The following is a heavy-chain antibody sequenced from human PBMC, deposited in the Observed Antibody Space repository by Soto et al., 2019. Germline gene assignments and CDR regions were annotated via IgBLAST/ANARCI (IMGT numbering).Heavy chain of an antibody. CDR3: AREGWVHAFDI. J-gene: IGHJ3*02. V-gene: IGHV1-69*13. D-gene: IGHD1-26*01. Sequence: GASVKVSCKASGVTFSRQDMRWVRQAPGQGLEWMGGIIPIFGTANYAQKFQGRVTITADESTSTAYMELSSLRSEDTAVYYCAREGWVHAFDIWGQGTMVTVS. CDR2: IIPIFGTA. CDR1: GVTFSRQD.